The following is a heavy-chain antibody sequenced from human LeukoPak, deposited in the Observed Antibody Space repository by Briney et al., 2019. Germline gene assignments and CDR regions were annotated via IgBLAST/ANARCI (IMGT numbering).Heavy chain of an antibody. J-gene: IGHJ6*02. V-gene: IGHV4-4*07. CDR3: ARASRIYDFWSGYYSYFGMDV. CDR1: GGSISSYY. CDR2: IYTSGST. D-gene: IGHD3-3*01. Sequence: SETLSLTCTVSGGSISSYYWSWIRQPAGKGLEWIGRIYTSGSTNYNPSLKSRVTMSVDTSKNQFSLKLSSVTAADTAVYYCARASRIYDFWSGYYSYFGMDVWGQGTTVTVSS.